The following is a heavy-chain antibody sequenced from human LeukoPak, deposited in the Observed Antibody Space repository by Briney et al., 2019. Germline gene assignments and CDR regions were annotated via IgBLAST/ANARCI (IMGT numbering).Heavy chain of an antibody. CDR2: INAGNGNT. J-gene: IGHJ4*02. CDR1: GYTFTSYA. CDR3: ARPPCGGDCYYDY. V-gene: IGHV1-3*01. Sequence: ASVKVSCKASGYTFTSYAMHWVRQAPGQRLEWMGWINAGNGNTKYSQKFQGRVTITRDTSASTAYMELSSLRSEDTAVYYCARPPCGGDCYYDYWGQGTLVTVSS. D-gene: IGHD2-21*02.